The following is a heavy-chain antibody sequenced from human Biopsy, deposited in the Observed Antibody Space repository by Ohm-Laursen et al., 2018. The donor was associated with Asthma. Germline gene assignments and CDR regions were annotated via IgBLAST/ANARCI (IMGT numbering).Heavy chain of an antibody. V-gene: IGHV1-18*01. Sequence: ASVKVFCKTSGYTFNSAGITWVRQAPGQGLEWMGWISVYNGNTKVAQKLQDRVTMITDTSTSTAYMELRSLRPDDTAVYFCARAVDYSHYYGIDVWGQGTTVTVS. CDR3: ARAVDYSHYYGIDV. CDR1: GYTFNSAG. CDR2: ISVYNGNT. D-gene: IGHD3-10*01. J-gene: IGHJ6*02.